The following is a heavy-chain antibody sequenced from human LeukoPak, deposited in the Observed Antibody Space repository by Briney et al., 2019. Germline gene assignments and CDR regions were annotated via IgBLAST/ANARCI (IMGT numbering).Heavy chain of an antibody. CDR1: GGSISGSY. Sequence: SETLSLTCTVSGGSISGSYWSWIRQCPRKGLEWIGCIYNNGNTDYNPSLRSRLTMSVDTSKNQFSLKLTSVTAADTALYYCAKGGWSLDIWGQGTMVTVSS. D-gene: IGHD6-19*01. CDR2: IYNNGNT. V-gene: IGHV4-59*03. CDR3: AKGGWSLDI. J-gene: IGHJ3*02.